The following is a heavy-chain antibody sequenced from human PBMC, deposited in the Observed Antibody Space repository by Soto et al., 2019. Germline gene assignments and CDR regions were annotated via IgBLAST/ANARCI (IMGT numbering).Heavy chain of an antibody. V-gene: IGHV1-69*13. D-gene: IGHD3-9*01. Sequence: SVKVSCKASGYTFTSYDMSWVRQAPGQGLEWMGGIIPIFGTANYAQKFQGRVTITADESTSTAYMELSSLRSEDTAVYYCATDANYDILTGYYPWGQGTLVTVSS. CDR2: IIPIFGTA. CDR1: GYTFTSYD. CDR3: ATDANYDILTGYYP. J-gene: IGHJ5*02.